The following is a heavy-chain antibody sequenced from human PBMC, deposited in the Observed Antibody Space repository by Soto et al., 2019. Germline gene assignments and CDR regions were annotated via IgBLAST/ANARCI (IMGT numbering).Heavy chain of an antibody. CDR2: VFPADSNT. J-gene: IGHJ3*01. V-gene: IGHV5-51*01. D-gene: IGHD2-2*01. Sequence: EVQLVQSAAEVKKPGESLKISCKGSGYRFSTYWIGWVCQMPGQGLEWMGIVFPADSNTRYSPSFQGQVTISADKSISTAYLQWNSLQASDTAMYYCARHRLSTWDAFDLWGQGTMVTVSS. CDR1: GYRFSTYW. CDR3: ARHRLSTWDAFDL.